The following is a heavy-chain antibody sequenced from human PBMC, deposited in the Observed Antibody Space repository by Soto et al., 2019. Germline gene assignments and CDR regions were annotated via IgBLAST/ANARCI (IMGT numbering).Heavy chain of an antibody. Sequence: PGGSLRLSCAASGFTFSSYSMNWVRQAPGKGLEWVSSISSSSSYIYYADSVKGRFTISRDNSKNTLYLQMNSLRAEDTAVYYCARGGGRPTLYYYGMDVWGQGTTVTVSS. D-gene: IGHD3-16*01. CDR1: GFTFSSYS. CDR3: ARGGGRPTLYYYGMDV. CDR2: ISSSSSYI. J-gene: IGHJ6*02. V-gene: IGHV3-21*01.